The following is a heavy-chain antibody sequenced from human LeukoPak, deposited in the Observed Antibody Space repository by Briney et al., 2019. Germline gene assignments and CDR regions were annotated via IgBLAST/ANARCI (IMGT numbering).Heavy chain of an antibody. V-gene: IGHV4-59*01. CDR2: ISYSGST. Sequence: PSETLSLTCTVSGGSISSYYWSWIRQPPGKGLEWIGYISYSGSTNYNPSLKSRVIISVDTSKNQFSLKLSSVTAADTAVYYCARTFRGFDYWGQGTLVTVSS. CDR3: ARTFRGFDY. D-gene: IGHD3-16*01. J-gene: IGHJ4*02. CDR1: GGSISSYY.